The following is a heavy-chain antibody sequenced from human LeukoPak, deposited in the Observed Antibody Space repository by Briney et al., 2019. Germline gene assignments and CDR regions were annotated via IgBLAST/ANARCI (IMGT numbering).Heavy chain of an antibody. CDR2: ITGRSDKT. Sequence: PGGSLRLSCAASRFNFNKYDMTWARQAPGKGLEWVSTITGRSDKTYYTDSVKGRFVTSRDNSKDTLYLQMNSLRAEDTALYYCAKGGWLDDLGQGALVTVSS. V-gene: IGHV3-23*01. J-gene: IGHJ4*02. D-gene: IGHD6-19*01. CDR3: AKGGWLDD. CDR1: RFNFNKYD.